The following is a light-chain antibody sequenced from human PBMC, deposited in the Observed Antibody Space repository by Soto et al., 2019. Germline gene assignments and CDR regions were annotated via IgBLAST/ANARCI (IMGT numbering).Light chain of an antibody. Sequence: DIVMTQSPLSLPVTPGEPASISCRSSQSLLHSNGYNYLDWYLQKPGQSPQLLIYLGSNRSSGVPDRFSGSGSGTDFTLTISSLQPEDSAAYYCLQDYNYPLTFGQGTKVDIK. CDR3: LQDYNYPLT. V-gene: IGKV2-28*01. CDR2: LGS. CDR1: QSLLHSNGYNY. J-gene: IGKJ2*01.